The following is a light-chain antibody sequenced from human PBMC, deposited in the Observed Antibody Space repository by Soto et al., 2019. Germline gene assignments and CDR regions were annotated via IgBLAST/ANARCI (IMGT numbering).Light chain of an antibody. V-gene: IGLV2-14*01. CDR2: EVS. Sequence: QSVLTQPASVSGSPGQSITISCTGTSSDVGAYNYVSSYQQQSGKAPKLMIHEVSNRPSGVSNRFSGSKSGNTASLTISGLQAEDEADYYCSSYTTSRAYVFGIGTKVTVL. CDR3: SSYTTSRAYV. J-gene: IGLJ1*01. CDR1: SSDVGAYNY.